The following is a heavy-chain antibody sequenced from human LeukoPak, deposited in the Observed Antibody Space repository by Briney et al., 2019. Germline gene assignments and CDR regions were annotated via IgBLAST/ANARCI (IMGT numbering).Heavy chain of an antibody. CDR2: INPNSGDT. D-gene: IGHD2-2*01. CDR3: ARANFLYCSSTTCLFDY. J-gene: IGHJ4*02. Sequence: ASVKVSCKASGYTFTDYYMHWVRQAPGQGFEWMGWINPNSGDTNYAQKFQGRVTMTRYTSISTAHMELSRLRSDDTAVYYCARANFLYCSSTTCLFDYWGQGTLVIVSS. CDR1: GYTFTDYY. V-gene: IGHV1-2*02.